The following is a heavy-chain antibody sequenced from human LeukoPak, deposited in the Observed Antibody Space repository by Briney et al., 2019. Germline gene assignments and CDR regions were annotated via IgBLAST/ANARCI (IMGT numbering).Heavy chain of an antibody. J-gene: IGHJ4*02. Sequence: PGGSLRLSCAVSGFTFSTYSMTWVRQAPGKGLEWVSSISSSSRNTYYTDSVKGRFTISRDNAKNSLYLQMCSLRAEDTAVYYCARDRSYSVDYWGQGTLVTVSS. CDR1: GFTFSTYS. CDR2: ISSSSRNT. D-gene: IGHD3-10*01. V-gene: IGHV3-21*01. CDR3: ARDRSYSVDY.